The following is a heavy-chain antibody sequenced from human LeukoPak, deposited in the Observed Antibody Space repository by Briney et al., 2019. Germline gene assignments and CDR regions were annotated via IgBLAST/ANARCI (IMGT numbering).Heavy chain of an antibody. Sequence: SETLSLTCAVYGGSFSGYYWSWIRQPPGKGLEWIGEMNHSGSTNYNPSLKSRVTISVGTSKNQFSLKLSSVTAADTAVYYCARRSTITMVRGTIDYWGQGTLVTVSS. CDR1: GGSFSGYY. CDR3: ARRSTITMVRGTIDY. D-gene: IGHD3-10*01. CDR2: MNHSGST. J-gene: IGHJ4*02. V-gene: IGHV4-34*01.